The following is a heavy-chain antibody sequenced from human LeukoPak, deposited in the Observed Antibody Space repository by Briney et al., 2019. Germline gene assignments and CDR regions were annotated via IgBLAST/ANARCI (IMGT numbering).Heavy chain of an antibody. Sequence: PGGSLRLSCAASRFTFSSYAMSWVRQAPGTGLEWVSAISGSGGSTYYADSVKGRFTISRDNSKNTLYLQMNSLRAEDTAVYYCARSSYSSSSSVWGQGTMVTVSS. CDR1: RFTFSSYA. CDR2: ISGSGGST. V-gene: IGHV3-23*01. CDR3: ARSSYSSSSSV. D-gene: IGHD6-6*01. J-gene: IGHJ3*01.